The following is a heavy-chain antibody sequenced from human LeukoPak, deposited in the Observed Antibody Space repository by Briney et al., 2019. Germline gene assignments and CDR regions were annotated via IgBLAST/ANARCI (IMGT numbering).Heavy chain of an antibody. V-gene: IGHV3-23*01. J-gene: IGHJ1*01. CDR1: GFTFSSYA. CDR3: AKINTDDYYGSGSYLVY. CDR2: ISGSGGST. Sequence: PGGSLRLSCAASGFTFSSYAISWVRQAPGKGLEWVSAISGSGGSTYYADSVKGRFTISRDNSKNTLYLQMNSLRAEDTAVYYCAKINTDDYYGSGSYLVYWGQGTLVTVSS. D-gene: IGHD3-10*01.